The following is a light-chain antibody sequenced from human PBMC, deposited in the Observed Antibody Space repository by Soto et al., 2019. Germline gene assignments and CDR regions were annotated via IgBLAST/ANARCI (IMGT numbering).Light chain of an antibody. J-gene: IGKJ3*01. V-gene: IGKV1-39*01. CDR1: QSISNY. CDR3: QQSYSTPFT. CDR2: AAS. Sequence: DIQMTQSTSSLSASVGDSVTITCRASQSISNYLNWYQQNPWKAPKLLVYAASSLQSGVPSRFSGSGSGTDFTLTISSLQPEDFATYYCQQSYSTPFTFGPGTKVDIK.